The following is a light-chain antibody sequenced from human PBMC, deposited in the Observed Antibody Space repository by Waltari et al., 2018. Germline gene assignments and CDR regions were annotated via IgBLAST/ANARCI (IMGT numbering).Light chain of an antibody. Sequence: QLVLTQSPSASASLGASVKLTCTLSSGHSTNILPWLPHQPEKGPRFLMNVKSDGSHNKGVGIPDRFSGSSSGAERYLTISSLQSEDEADYYCQTGGHGTWVFGGGTRLTVL. J-gene: IGLJ3*02. CDR2: VKSDGSH. CDR1: SGHSTNI. V-gene: IGLV4-69*01. CDR3: QTGGHGTWV.